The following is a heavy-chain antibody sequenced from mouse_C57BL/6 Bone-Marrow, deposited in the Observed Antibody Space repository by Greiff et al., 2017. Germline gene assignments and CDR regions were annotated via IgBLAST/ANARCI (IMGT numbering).Heavy chain of an antibody. D-gene: IGHD2-3*01. CDR3: ARGGWLLRYFDY. J-gene: IGHJ2*01. Sequence: QVQLQQSGAELVKPGASVKLSCKASGYTFTSYWMHWVKQRPGQGLEWIGMIHPNSGSTNYNEKFKSKATLTVDKSSSTAYMQLSSLTSEDSAVYYCARGGWLLRYFDYWGQGTTLTVSS. V-gene: IGHV1-64*01. CDR2: IHPNSGST. CDR1: GYTFTSYW.